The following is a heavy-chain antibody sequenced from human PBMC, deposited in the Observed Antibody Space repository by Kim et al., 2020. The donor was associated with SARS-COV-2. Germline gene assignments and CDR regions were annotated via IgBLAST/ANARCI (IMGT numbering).Heavy chain of an antibody. J-gene: IGHJ6*02. V-gene: IGHV3-30*02. CDR3: AILDYYYGMDV. Sequence: KYNADSVKDRFTIARDSSKNTLYLKMTRLRAEDTAVYYCAILDYYYGMDVWGQGTTVTVSS. CDR2: K. D-gene: IGHD2-8*02.